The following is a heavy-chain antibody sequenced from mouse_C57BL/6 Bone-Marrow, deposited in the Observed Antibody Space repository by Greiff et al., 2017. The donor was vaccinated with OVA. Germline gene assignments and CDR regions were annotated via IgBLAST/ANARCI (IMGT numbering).Heavy chain of an antibody. J-gene: IGHJ2*01. CDR3: ANPIYYYGSSSYFDY. D-gene: IGHD1-1*01. V-gene: IGHV1-81*01. CDR2: IYPRSGNT. Sequence: VHLVESGAELARPGASVKLSCKASGYTFTSYGISWVKQRTGQGLEWIGEIYPRSGNTYYNEKFKGKATLTADKSSSTAYMELRSLTSEDSAVYFCANPIYYYGSSSYFDYWGQGTTLTVSS. CDR1: GYTFTSYG.